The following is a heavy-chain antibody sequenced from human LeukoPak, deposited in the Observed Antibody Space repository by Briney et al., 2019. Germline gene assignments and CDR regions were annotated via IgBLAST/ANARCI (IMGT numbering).Heavy chain of an antibody. V-gene: IGHV3-21*01. CDR3: AKDSYSSGWYGEYFQH. Sequence: GGSLRLSCAASGFTFSSYSMNWVRQAPGKGLEWVSSISSSSSYIYYADSVKGRFTISRDNAKNTLYLQMNSLRAENTAVYYCAKDSYSSGWYGEYFQHWGQGTLVTVSS. D-gene: IGHD6-19*01. J-gene: IGHJ1*01. CDR2: ISSSSSYI. CDR1: GFTFSSYS.